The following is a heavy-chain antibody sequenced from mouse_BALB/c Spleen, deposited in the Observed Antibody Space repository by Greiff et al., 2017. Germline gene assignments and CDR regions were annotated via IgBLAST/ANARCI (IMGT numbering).Heavy chain of an antibody. J-gene: IGHJ4*01. CDR1: GLAFSSYD. V-gene: IGHV5-12-1*01. D-gene: IGHD1-1*01. Sequence: EVQRVESGGGLVKPGGSLKLSCAASGLAFSSYDMSWVPQTPEKRLEWVAYISSGGGSTYYPDTVKGRFTISRDNAKNTLYLQMSSLKSEDTAMYYCARQITTVVEDYAMDYWGQGTSVTVSS. CDR3: ARQITTVVEDYAMDY. CDR2: ISSGGGST.